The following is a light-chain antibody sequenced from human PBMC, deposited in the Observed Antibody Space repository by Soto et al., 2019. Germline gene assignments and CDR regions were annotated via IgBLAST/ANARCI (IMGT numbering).Light chain of an antibody. CDR3: QQYGSSPPIT. V-gene: IGKV3-15*01. CDR2: GAS. Sequence: EIVMTQSPATLSVSPGERATLSCRASQSVSSSLAWYQQNPGQAPRLLIYGASTRATGIPARFSGSGSGTEFTLTISRLEPEDFAVYYCQQYGSSPPITFGQGTRLEIK. CDR1: QSVSSS. J-gene: IGKJ5*01.